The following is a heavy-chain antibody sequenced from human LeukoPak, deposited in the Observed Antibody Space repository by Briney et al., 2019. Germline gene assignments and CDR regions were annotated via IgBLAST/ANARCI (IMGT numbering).Heavy chain of an antibody. J-gene: IGHJ5*02. CDR1: GGTFSSYA. CDR2: IIPILGIA. CDR3: ARVVLRYYDILTGSNWFDP. D-gene: IGHD3-9*01. V-gene: IGHV1-69*04. Sequence: SVKVSCKASGGTFSSYAISWVRQAPGQGLEWMGRIIPILGIANYAQKFRGRVTITADKSTSTAYMELSSLRSEDTAVYYCARVVLRYYDILTGSNWFDPWGQGTLVTVSS.